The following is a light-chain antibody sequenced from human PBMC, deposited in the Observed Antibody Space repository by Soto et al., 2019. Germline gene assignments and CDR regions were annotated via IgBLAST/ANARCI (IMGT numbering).Light chain of an antibody. Sequence: QTVVTQPPSVSGAPGQRVTISCTGSSSNIGAGYDVHWYQQLPGTAPKLLIYGNINRRSGVPDRFSGSKSGTSASLAITGLQAEDEADYYCQSYDRSLSGYVFGTGTKVTVL. CDR3: QSYDRSLSGYV. CDR2: GNI. CDR1: SSNIGAGYD. V-gene: IGLV1-40*01. J-gene: IGLJ1*01.